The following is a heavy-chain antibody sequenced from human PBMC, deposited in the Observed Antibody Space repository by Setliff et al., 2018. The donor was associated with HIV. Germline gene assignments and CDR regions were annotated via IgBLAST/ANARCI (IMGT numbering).Heavy chain of an antibody. CDR1: GYSFTNSA. CDR2: INGGNGNT. J-gene: IGHJ1*01. CDR3: ARGVVGAGSFGD. D-gene: IGHD1-26*01. V-gene: IGHV1-3*03. Sequence: ASVKVSCKASGYSFTNSAIHWVRQAPGQIPEWMGWINGGNGNTKYSQQFQGRVTITRDTSATTAYMELSSLRSEDMAVYYCARGVVGAGSFGDWGQGTLVTVSS.